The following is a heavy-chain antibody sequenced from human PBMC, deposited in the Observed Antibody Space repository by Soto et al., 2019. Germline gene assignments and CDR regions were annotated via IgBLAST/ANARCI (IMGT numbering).Heavy chain of an antibody. V-gene: IGHV3-9*01. CDR3: AKYISAFDI. CDR2: ISWNSGSI. CDR1: GFTFDDYA. Sequence: GGSLRLSCAASGFTFDDYAMHWVRQAPGKGLEWVSGISWNSGSIGYADSVKGRFTISRDNAKNSLYLQMNSLRAEDTALYYCAKYISAFDIWGQGTMVTVSS. J-gene: IGHJ3*02.